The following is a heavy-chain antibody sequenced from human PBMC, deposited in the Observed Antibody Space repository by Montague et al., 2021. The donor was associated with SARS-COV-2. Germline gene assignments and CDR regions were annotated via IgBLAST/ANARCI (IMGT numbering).Heavy chain of an antibody. Sequence: CAISGDSVSSNTVAWNWFRQSPSRGLEWLGRTYYRSKWYNDYAVSMQSRVTINPDTSKNQFSLHVNSVTPEDTAVYYCARDYEYSIDSWGQGLLVTVSS. V-gene: IGHV6-1*01. CDR3: ARDYEYSIDS. CDR1: GDSVSSNTVA. CDR2: TYYRSKWYN. J-gene: IGHJ4*02. D-gene: IGHD3-3*01.